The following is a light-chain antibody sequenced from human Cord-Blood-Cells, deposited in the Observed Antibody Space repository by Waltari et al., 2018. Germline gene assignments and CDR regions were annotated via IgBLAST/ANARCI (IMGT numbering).Light chain of an antibody. Sequence: QSAMTQPASVSGSPGQSITIPCTGTISDVGGYNCVSWYQQHPGKAPKLMIYDVSNRPSGVSNRFSGSKSGNTASLTISGLQAEDEAYYYCSSYTSSSTLWVFGGGTKLTVL. CDR3: SSYTSSSTLWV. CDR1: ISDVGGYNC. CDR2: DVS. V-gene: IGLV2-14*03. J-gene: IGLJ3*02.